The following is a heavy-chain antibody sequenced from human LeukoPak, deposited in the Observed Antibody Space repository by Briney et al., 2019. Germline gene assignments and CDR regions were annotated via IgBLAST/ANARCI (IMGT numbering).Heavy chain of an antibody. V-gene: IGHV4-39*07. CDR2: IYYSGST. D-gene: IGHD3-10*01. J-gene: IGHJ4*02. CDR1: GGSISSSSYY. CDR3: ARDLLYYSGSGSPLEY. Sequence: SETLSLTCTVSGGSISSSSYYWGWIRQPPGKGLEWIGSIYYSGSTYYNPSLKSRVTISVDTSKSHLSLKLTSVTAADTAVYYCARDLLYYSGSGSPLEYWGQGTLVTVSS.